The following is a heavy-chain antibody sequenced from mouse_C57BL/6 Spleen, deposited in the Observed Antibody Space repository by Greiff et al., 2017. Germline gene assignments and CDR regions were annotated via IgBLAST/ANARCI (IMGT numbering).Heavy chain of an antibody. CDR3: TADDYHAMDY. Sequence: VQLQQSGAELVRPGASVKLSCTASGFNIKDYYMHWVKQRPEQGLEWIGRIDPEDGDTEYAPKFQGKATMTADTSSNTAYLQLSSLTSEDAAVYYCTADDYHAMDYWGQGTSLTVSS. CDR1: GFNIKDYY. J-gene: IGHJ4*01. V-gene: IGHV14-1*01. CDR2: IDPEDGDT.